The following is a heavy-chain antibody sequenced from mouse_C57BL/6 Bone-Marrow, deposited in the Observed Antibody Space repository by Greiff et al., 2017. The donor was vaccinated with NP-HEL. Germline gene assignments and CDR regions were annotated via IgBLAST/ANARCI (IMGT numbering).Heavy chain of an antibody. CDR2: INPNNGGT. CDR3: AREWGGQTAPFAY. CDR1: GYTFTDYN. J-gene: IGHJ3*01. Sequence: VQLQQSGPELVKPGASVKIPCKASGYTFTDYNMDWVKQSHGKSLEWIGDINPNNGGTIYNQKFKGKATLTVDKSSSTAYMELRSLTSEDTAVYYCAREWGGQTAPFAYWGQGTLVTVSA. V-gene: IGHV1-18*01. D-gene: IGHD3-2*01.